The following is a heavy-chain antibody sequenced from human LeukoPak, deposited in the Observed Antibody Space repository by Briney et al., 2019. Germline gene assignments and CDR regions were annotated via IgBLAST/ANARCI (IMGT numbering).Heavy chain of an antibody. CDR2: ISGSGGRT. D-gene: IGHD2-15*01. J-gene: IGHJ6*02. CDR1: GFTFSTLA. V-gene: IGHV3-23*01. CDR3: AKIPSSGSNYYYYYAMDV. Sequence: PGGSLRLSCAASGFTFSTLAMSWVRQAPGKGVEWVSVISGSGGRTYYAASVKGRFTVSRDNSRYMLSLQMNSLRAEDTAVYYCAKIPSSGSNYYYYYAMDVWGRGTTVTVSS.